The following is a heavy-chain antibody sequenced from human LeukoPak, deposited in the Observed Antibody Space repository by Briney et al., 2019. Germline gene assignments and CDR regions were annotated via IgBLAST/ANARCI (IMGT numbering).Heavy chain of an antibody. CDR3: ARHPPYCSSTSCYTGDYYYYMDV. D-gene: IGHD2-2*02. CDR1: GYSFTSNW. CDR2: IYPGDSDT. Sequence: GESLKISCKGSGYSFTSNWVGWVRQMPGKGLEWMGIIYPGDSDTRYSPSFQGQVTISADKSISTAYLQWSSLKASDTAMYYCARHPPYCSSTSCYTGDYYYYMDVWGKGTTVTVSS. V-gene: IGHV5-51*01. J-gene: IGHJ6*03.